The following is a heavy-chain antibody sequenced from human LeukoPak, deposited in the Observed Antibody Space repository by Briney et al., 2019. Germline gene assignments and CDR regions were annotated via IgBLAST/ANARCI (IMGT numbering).Heavy chain of an antibody. CDR3: ASRSSDSSGYADAFDI. CDR2: IYYSGST. J-gene: IGHJ3*02. CDR1: GGSISSYY. V-gene: IGHV4-59*01. Sequence: SETLSLTCTVSGGSISSYYWSWIRQPPGKGLEWIGHIYYSGSTNYNPSLKSRVTISVDTSKNQFSLKLSSVTAADTAVYYCASRSSDSSGYADAFDIWGQGTMVTVSS. D-gene: IGHD3-22*01.